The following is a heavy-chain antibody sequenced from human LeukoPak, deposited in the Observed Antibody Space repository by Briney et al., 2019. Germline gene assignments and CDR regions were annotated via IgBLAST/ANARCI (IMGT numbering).Heavy chain of an antibody. CDR1: GYTFTSYG. CDR2: ISAYNGNT. J-gene: IGHJ5*02. D-gene: IGHD2-2*01. V-gene: IGHV1-18*01. CDR3: ARVGVVVVPAAAPFARGHNWFDP. Sequence: ASVKVSCKASGYTFTSYGISWVRQAPGQGLEWMGWISAYNGNTNYAQKLQGRVTMTTDTSTSTAYMELRSLRSDDTAVYYCARVGVVVVPAAAPFARGHNWFDPWGQGTLVTVSS.